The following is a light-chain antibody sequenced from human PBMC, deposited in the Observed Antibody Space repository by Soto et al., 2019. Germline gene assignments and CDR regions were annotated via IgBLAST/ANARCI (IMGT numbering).Light chain of an antibody. CDR3: QQYSNWYT. V-gene: IGKV3-15*01. J-gene: IGKJ2*01. CDR1: QSVSSK. CDR2: GAS. Sequence: EIVMTQSPTTLSVSPGERATLSCRASQSVSSKLAWLQQKPGQAPRLLIYGASTRATGIPARCSGSGSGTEFTITSSDLQSDDFAFYYCQQYSNWYTFGQGTKLEIK.